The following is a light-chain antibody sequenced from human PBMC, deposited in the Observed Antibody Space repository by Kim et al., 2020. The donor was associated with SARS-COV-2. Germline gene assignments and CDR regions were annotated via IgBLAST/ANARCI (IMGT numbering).Light chain of an antibody. CDR1: NIGSKN. V-gene: IGLV3-9*01. CDR3: QVWDSSTAV. J-gene: IGLJ2*01. Sequence: SVALGQTAKITCGENNIGSKNVLWYQQKPGQAPVLVIYRDSNRPSGIPERFSGSNSGNTATLTISRAQAGDEADYYCQVWDSSTAVFGGGTQLTVL. CDR2: RDS.